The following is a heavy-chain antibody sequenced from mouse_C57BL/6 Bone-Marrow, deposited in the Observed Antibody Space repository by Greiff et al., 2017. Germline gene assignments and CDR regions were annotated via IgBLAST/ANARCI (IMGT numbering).Heavy chain of an antibody. V-gene: IGHV14-4*01. Sequence: VQLQQSGAELVRPGASVKLSCTASGFNFKDDYMHWVKQRPEQGLEWIGWIDPENGDTEYASKFQGKATITADTSSNTAYLQLSSLTSEDAAAYYCTCNDNWGYWGRGTALTVSA. D-gene: IGHD4-1*01. CDR1: GFNFKDDY. J-gene: IGHJ2*01. CDR2: IDPENGDT. CDR3: TCNDNWGY.